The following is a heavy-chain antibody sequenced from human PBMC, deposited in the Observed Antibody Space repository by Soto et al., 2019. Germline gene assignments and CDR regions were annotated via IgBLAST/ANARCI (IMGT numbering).Heavy chain of an antibody. CDR1: GFSLSTSGVG. J-gene: IGHJ4*02. D-gene: IGHD7-27*01. V-gene: IGHV2-5*02. CDR3: AHSLIPNWGSRGAFDY. Sequence: QITLKESGPPLVKPTQTLTLTCTFSGFSLSTSGVGVGWIRQPPGKALEWLALIYWDDDKRYSPSLKSRLTITKDTSKNQVVLTMTNMDPVDTATYYCAHSLIPNWGSRGAFDYWGQGTPVTVSS. CDR2: IYWDDDK.